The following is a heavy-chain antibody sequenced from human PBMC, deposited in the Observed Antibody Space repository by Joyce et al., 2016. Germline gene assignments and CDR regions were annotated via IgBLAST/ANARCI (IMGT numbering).Heavy chain of an antibody. V-gene: IGHV3-23*01. CDR2: ISAYGGTS. D-gene: IGHD2-2*01. CDR1: GFSFTSYG. J-gene: IGHJ4*02. CDR3: VRRSSFSRTSYDDY. Sequence: EVELLESGGKLAKRGGFLRLSCAASGFSFTSYGMYWIRQAPGAGLEWVSGISAYGGTSYYADSVKGRFTISRDNSKNTLYLQMNNLRAEDTALYHCVRRSSFSRTSYDDYWGQGTLVTVSS.